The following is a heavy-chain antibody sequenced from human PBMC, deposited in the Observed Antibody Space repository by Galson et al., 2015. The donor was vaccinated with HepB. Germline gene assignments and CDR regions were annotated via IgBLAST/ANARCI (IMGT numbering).Heavy chain of an antibody. V-gene: IGHV3-49*03. CDR3: TRDVYYYDSGGYSPSVYYYYVMDF. D-gene: IGHD3-22*01. Sequence: SLRLSCAASGFTFGDYAMSWFRKAPGKGLEWVGFIRSKAYGGTTEYAASVKGRITISRDDSKSIAYLQMNSLKTEDTAVYYCTRDVYYYDSGGYSPSVYYYYVMDFWGQETTVTVSS. J-gene: IGHJ6*02. CDR2: IRSKAYGGTT. CDR1: GFTFGDYA.